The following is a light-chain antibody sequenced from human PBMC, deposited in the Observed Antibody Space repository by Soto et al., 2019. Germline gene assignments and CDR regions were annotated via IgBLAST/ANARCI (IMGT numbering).Light chain of an antibody. V-gene: IGKV1-39*01. J-gene: IGKJ4*01. Sequence: DIQMTHSPSSLSASVGHRVTITFRASQSISIYLNLYQQKPGKAPKLLIYAASSLQSGVPSRFSCSGSVTDITLTISSLQPEDFATYSCQQSYSTPTFGGGTKVDIK. CDR3: QQSYSTPT. CDR1: QSISIY. CDR2: AAS.